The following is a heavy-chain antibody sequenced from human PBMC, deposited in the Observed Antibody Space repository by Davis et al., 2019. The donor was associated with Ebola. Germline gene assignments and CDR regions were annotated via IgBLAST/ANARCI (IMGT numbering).Heavy chain of an antibody. V-gene: IGHV4-59*01. CDR2: ITYTGYT. D-gene: IGHD3-10*01. Sequence: MPSETLSLTCTVSGGSITGYSWNWIRQSPGKGLEWIGFITYTGYTTYNPSLKRRVSMSVDPSGNHFSLDLKSVTAADTAVYYCARDSVGALDVWGHGTMVTVS. CDR3: ARDSVGALDV. J-gene: IGHJ3*01. CDR1: GGSITGYS.